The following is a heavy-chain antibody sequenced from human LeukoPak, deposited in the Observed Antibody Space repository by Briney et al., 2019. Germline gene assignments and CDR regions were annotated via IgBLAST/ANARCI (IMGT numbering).Heavy chain of an antibody. J-gene: IGHJ5*02. V-gene: IGHV4-59*01. CDR2: IYYSGST. CDR1: GGSISSYY. CDR3: ARAARKNWLDP. Sequence: SETLSLTCTVAGGSISSYYWSWIRQPPGKGLEWIGYIYYSGSTNYNPSLKSRVTISVDTSKNQFSLKLSSVTAADTAVYYCARAARKNWLDPWGQGTLVTVSS.